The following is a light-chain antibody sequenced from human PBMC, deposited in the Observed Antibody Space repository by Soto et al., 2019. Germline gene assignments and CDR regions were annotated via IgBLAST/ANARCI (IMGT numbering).Light chain of an antibody. CDR1: SSNIGAGYD. CDR2: GNS. Sequence: QSVLTQPPSVSGAPGQRVTISCTGSSSNIGAGYDVHWYQQLPGTAPKLLIYGNSNRPSGVPDRFSGSKSGTSASLAITGLLAEDEADYYCQCYDSSLSYHVVFGGGTKLTVL. V-gene: IGLV1-40*01. CDR3: QCYDSSLSYHVV. J-gene: IGLJ2*01.